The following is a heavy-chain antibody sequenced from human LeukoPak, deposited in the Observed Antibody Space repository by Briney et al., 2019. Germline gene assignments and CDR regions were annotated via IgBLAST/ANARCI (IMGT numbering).Heavy chain of an antibody. CDR3: ARTDYGDYGSPYYMDV. D-gene: IGHD4-17*01. CDR1: GFTFTSYS. CDR2: ISSSSSYI. Sequence: GGSLRLSCAASGFTFTSYSMNWVRQAPGKGLEWVSSISSSSSYIYYADSVKGRFTISRDNAKNSLYLQMNSLRAEDTAVYYCARTDYGDYGSPYYMDVWGKGTTVTVSS. V-gene: IGHV3-21*01. J-gene: IGHJ6*03.